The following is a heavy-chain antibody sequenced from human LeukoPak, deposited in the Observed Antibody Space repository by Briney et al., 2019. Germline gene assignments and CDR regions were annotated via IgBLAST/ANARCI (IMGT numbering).Heavy chain of an antibody. CDR1: GGSLSSYY. CDR2: IYYSGST. V-gene: IGHV4-59*01. Sequence: SETLSLTCTVSGGSLSSYYWSWIRQPPGKGLEWIGYIYYSGSTNYNPSLKSRVTISVDTSKNQFSLKLSSVTAADTAVYYCAAYQLLFGFDPWGQGTLVTVSS. D-gene: IGHD2-2*01. J-gene: IGHJ5*02. CDR3: AAYQLLFGFDP.